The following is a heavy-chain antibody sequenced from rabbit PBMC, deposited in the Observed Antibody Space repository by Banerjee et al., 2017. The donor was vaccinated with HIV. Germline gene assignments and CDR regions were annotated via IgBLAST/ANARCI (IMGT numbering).Heavy chain of an antibody. Sequence: QSLEESGGDLVKPGASLTLTCTASGFSFSSNYYMCWVRQAPGKGLEWIACIHGGSSDRTYYASWAKGRFTISKTSSTTVTLQMTSLTAADTATYFCARGDGAYAGYDGLWGQGTLVTVS. CDR1: GFSFSSNYY. J-gene: IGHJ3*01. V-gene: IGHV1S40*01. CDR3: ARGDGAYAGYDGL. CDR2: IHGGSSDRT. D-gene: IGHD7-1*01.